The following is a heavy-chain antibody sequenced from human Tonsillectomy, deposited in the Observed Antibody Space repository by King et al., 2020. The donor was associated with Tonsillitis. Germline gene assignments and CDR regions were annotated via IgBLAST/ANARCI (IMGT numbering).Heavy chain of an antibody. CDR2: IRSEASGVAS. J-gene: IGHJ4*02. CDR3: VRERQYNVISVFYY. D-gene: IGHD3-10*02. V-gene: IGHV3-49*04. CDR1: GFTFGDSD. Sequence: VQLVESGGGLVQPGRSLRLSCEASGFTFGDSDINWVRQAPGKGLEWVGFIRSEASGVASAYPTSMAGRVTISRDDSKNIAYLQLSSLKTEDTAVYFCVRERQYNVISVFYYWGEGALVTVSS.